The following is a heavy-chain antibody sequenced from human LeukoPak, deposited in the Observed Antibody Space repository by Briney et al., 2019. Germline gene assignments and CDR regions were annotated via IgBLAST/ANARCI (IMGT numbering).Heavy chain of an antibody. CDR2: ISGSGGST. V-gene: IGHV3-23*01. J-gene: IGHJ4*02. Sequence: GGSLRLSCAASGFTFSSYAMSWVRQAPGKGLEWVSAISGSGGSTYYADSVKGRFTISRDNSKNTLYPQMNSLRAEDTAVYYCAKDPMHIVVVTASFDYWGQGALVTVSS. CDR3: AKDPMHIVVVTASFDY. CDR1: GFTFSSYA. D-gene: IGHD2-21*02.